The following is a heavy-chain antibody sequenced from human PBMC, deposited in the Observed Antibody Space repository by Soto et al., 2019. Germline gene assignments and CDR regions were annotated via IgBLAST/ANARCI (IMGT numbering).Heavy chain of an antibody. D-gene: IGHD3-10*01. CDR3: ARDRFGRDGYKSWYFDL. J-gene: IGHJ2*01. CDR1: GGSISTYY. Sequence: QVQLQESGPGLVKPSETLSLTCTVSGGSISTYYWSWIRQPPGQGLEWNGYIYYTGSTNYHPSLKSRVTISVDTSKNQFSLKLRSVTAADTAVYYCARDRFGRDGYKSWYFDLWGRGTLVTVSS. CDR2: IYYTGST. V-gene: IGHV4-59*01.